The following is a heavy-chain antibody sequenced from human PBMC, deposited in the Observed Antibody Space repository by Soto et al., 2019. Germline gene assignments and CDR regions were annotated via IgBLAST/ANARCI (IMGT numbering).Heavy chain of an antibody. Sequence: GGSLGLSCAASGFTFSSYGMHWVRQAPGKGLEWVAVISYDGSNKYYADSVKGRFTISRDNSKNTLYLQMNSLRAEDTAVYYCAKAYDSSGYYLIYYFDYWGQGTLVTVSS. V-gene: IGHV3-30*18. CDR2: ISYDGSNK. CDR1: GFTFSSYG. D-gene: IGHD3-22*01. CDR3: AKAYDSSGYYLIYYFDY. J-gene: IGHJ4*02.